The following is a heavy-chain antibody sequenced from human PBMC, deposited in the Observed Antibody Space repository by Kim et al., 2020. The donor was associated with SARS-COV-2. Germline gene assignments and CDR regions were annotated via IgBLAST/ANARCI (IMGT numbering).Heavy chain of an antibody. CDR2: IYYSGST. J-gene: IGHJ3*02. D-gene: IGHD2-15*01. V-gene: IGHV4-39*07. CDR1: GGSISSSSYY. CDR3: ARDGTVCSGGSCIDAFDI. Sequence: SETLSLTCTVSGGSISSSSYYWGWIRQPPGKGLEWIGSIYYSGSTYYNPSLKSRVTISVDTSKNQFSLKLSSVTAADTAVYYCARDGTVCSGGSCIDAFDIWGQGTMVTVSS.